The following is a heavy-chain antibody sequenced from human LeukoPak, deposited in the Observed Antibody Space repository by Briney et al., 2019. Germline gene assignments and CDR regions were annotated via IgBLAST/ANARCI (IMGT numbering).Heavy chain of an antibody. CDR2: INPNSGGT. D-gene: IGHD4-17*01. J-gene: IGHJ5*02. V-gene: IGHV1-2*02. Sequence: ASVKVSCKASGYTFTGYYIHWVRQAPGQGLEWMGWINPNSGGTNYAQKFQGRATMTRDTSISTAYMELSGLRSDDTAVYYCAREYGDYDDTYNWFDPWGQGTLVTVSS. CDR3: AREYGDYDDTYNWFDP. CDR1: GYTFTGYY.